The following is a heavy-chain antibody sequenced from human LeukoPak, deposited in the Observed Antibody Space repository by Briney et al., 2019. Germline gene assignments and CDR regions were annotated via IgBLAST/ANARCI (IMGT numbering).Heavy chain of an antibody. CDR1: GYTFTGYY. CDR3: ARAGGGLDY. D-gene: IGHD3-16*01. V-gene: IGHV1-2*02. CDR2: INPNNGGT. J-gene: IGHJ4*02. Sequence: ASVKVSCKASGYTFTGYYVHWVRQAPGQGLEWMGWINPNNGGTNYAQKFQGRVTMTRDTSISTAYMELSSLTSDDTAVYYCARAGGGLDYWGQGTLDTVSS.